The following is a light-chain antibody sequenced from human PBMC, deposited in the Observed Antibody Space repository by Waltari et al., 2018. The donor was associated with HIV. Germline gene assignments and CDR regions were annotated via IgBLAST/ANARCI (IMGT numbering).Light chain of an antibody. J-gene: IGKJ3*01. CDR1: QSVSSY. Sequence: IVLTQSPATLSLSPGERATLSCRASQSVSSYLAWYQQKPGQAPRLLIYDASNRANGIPARFSGSGSGTDFTLTISSLEPEDFAVYYCQQRSNWPPVTFGPGTKVDIK. CDR3: QQRSNWPPVT. CDR2: DAS. V-gene: IGKV3-11*01.